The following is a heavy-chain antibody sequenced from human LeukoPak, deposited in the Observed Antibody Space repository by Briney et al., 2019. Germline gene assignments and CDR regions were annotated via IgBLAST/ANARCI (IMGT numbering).Heavy chain of an antibody. Sequence: GASVKVSCKTSGYTFTDYGMHWVRQAPGQRLEWMGWINAGNGNTKYSQKFQGRVTITRDTSASTAYMELSSLRSEDTAVYYCARDPDSSGWFDYWGQGTLVTVSS. J-gene: IGHJ4*02. D-gene: IGHD6-19*01. CDR3: ARDPDSSGWFDY. CDR2: INAGNGNT. V-gene: IGHV1-3*01. CDR1: GYTFTDYG.